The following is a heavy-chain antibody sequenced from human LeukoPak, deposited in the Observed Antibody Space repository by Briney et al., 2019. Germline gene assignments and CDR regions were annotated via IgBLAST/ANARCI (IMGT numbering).Heavy chain of an antibody. Sequence: GGSLRLSCAASGFTFSSYAMSWVRQAPGKGLEWVSVISGSGGSTYYADSVKGRLTISRDNSKNTLYLQMNSLRAEDTAVYYCAKDYLTGTRSYFDYWGQGTLVTVSS. CDR2: ISGSGGST. CDR1: GFTFSSYA. D-gene: IGHD1-7*01. V-gene: IGHV3-23*01. J-gene: IGHJ4*02. CDR3: AKDYLTGTRSYFDY.